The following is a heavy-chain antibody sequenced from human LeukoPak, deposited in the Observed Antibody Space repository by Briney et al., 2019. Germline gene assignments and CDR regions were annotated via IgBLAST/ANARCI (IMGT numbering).Heavy chain of an antibody. Sequence: GGSLRLSCAASGFTFSSYWMSWVRQAPGKGLEWVANIKQDGSEKYYVDSVKGRFTIPRDNAKNSLYLQMNSLRAEDTAVYYCARETTVTTFHWYFDLWGRGTLVTVSS. CDR3: ARETTVTTFHWYFDL. J-gene: IGHJ2*01. D-gene: IGHD4-17*01. CDR1: GFTFSSYW. V-gene: IGHV3-7*03. CDR2: IKQDGSEK.